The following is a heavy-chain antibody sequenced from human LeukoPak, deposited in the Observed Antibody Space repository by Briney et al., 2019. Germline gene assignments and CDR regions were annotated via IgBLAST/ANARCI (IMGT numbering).Heavy chain of an antibody. Sequence: ASVKVSCKASGYTFTSYGISWVRQAPGQGLEWMGWISAYNGNTNYAQKFQGRVTMTRDTSISTAYMELSRLRSDDTAVYYCARDTRIAAAGAYWGQGTLVTVSS. CDR3: ARDTRIAAAGAY. V-gene: IGHV1-18*01. J-gene: IGHJ4*02. D-gene: IGHD6-13*01. CDR1: GYTFTSYG. CDR2: ISAYNGNT.